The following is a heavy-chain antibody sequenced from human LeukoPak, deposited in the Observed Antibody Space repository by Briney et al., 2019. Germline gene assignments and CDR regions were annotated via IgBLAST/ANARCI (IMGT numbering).Heavy chain of an antibody. V-gene: IGHV1-8*01. Sequence: ASVKVSCKASGYTFTSYDINWVRQATGQGLAWMGWMNPNSGNTGYAQKFQGRVTMTRRTSISTAYMELSSLRSEDTAVYYCARGKWQQLVRVLVYWGQGTLVTVSS. CDR3: ARGKWQQLVRVLVY. J-gene: IGHJ4*02. CDR1: GYTFTSYD. CDR2: MNPNSGNT. D-gene: IGHD6-13*01.